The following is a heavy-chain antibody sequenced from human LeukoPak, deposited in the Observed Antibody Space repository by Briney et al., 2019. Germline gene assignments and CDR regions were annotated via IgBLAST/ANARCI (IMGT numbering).Heavy chain of an antibody. CDR3: ARRSRRGNWFDL. V-gene: IGHV1-8*02. J-gene: IGHJ5*02. CDR2: MNPNSGIT. CDR1: GYTFTNSG. D-gene: IGHD1-26*01. Sequence: GASVKVSCKASGYTFTNSGINWVRQATGRGLEWMGWMNPNSGITGYAQKFQGRVTMTRNTSISTAYMELSSLRSEDTAVYYCARRSRRGNWFDLWGQGTLVTVSS.